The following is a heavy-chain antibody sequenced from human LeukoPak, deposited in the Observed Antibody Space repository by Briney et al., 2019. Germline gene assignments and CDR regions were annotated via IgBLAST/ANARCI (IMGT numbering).Heavy chain of an antibody. J-gene: IGHJ3*02. V-gene: IGHV3-33*06. CDR1: GFTFSSYG. CDR2: IWYDGSNK. D-gene: IGHD2-21*01. Sequence: GRSLRLSCAASGFTFSSYGMYWVRQAPGKGLEWVAVIWYDGSNKYYADSVKGRFTISRDNSKNTLYLQMNSLRAEDTAVYYCAKAAGGGADAFDIWGQGTMVTVSS. CDR3: AKAAGGGADAFDI.